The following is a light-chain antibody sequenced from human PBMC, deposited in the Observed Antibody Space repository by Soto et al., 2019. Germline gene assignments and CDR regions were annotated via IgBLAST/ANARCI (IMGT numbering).Light chain of an antibody. CDR2: IND. J-gene: IGLJ1*01. Sequence: QPVLTHPPSASGTPGQRVTISCSGSSSNIGDNPVNWYQQVPGAAPKLLIYINDQRPSGVPDRFSGSKSGTSASLAISGLQTEDEADYYCAAWDDSLNALFGTGTTVTVL. CDR3: AAWDDSLNAL. V-gene: IGLV1-44*01. CDR1: SSNIGDNP.